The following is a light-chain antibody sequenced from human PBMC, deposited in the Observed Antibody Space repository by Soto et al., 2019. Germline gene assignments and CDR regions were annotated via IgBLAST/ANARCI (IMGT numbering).Light chain of an antibody. V-gene: IGKV1-5*03. CDR2: KAS. J-gene: IGKJ4*01. CDR3: QQYNSYPPT. CDR1: QSISSW. Sequence: DIQMTQSPSTLSASVGDRVTITCRASQSISSWLAWYQQEPGKAPKLLIYKASSLESGVPSRFSGSGSGTEFTLTISSLQPDDFATYYCQQYNSYPPTFGGGTKVDIK.